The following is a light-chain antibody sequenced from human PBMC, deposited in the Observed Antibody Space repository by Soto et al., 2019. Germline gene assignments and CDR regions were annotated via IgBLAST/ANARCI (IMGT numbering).Light chain of an antibody. CDR3: QQSYSRVT. CDR1: QSINSR. CDR2: AAS. J-gene: IGKJ1*01. V-gene: IGKV1-39*01. Sequence: DIQMTQSPSSLSASVGDTVTITCRASQSINSRFSWYQQMAGQAPKLLIYAASRLQSGVPSRFSGSGSRTDFTLTISSLQPEDFATYFCQQSYSRVTFGQGTKV.